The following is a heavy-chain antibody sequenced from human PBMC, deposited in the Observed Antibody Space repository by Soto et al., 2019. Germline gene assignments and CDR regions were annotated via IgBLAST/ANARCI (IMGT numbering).Heavy chain of an antibody. CDR3: ARDSRVVATFAMGSVGFDS. Sequence: PGGSLRLSCAASGLTFRSYGMNWVRQAPGKGLEWVSYISSSTIYYADSVKGRFTISRDNAERSLYLQMNSLRVEDTAVYYCARDSRVVATFAMGSVGFDSWGHGTLVTVSS. D-gene: IGHD2-2*01. CDR1: GLTFRSYG. J-gene: IGHJ5*01. CDR2: ISSSTI. V-gene: IGHV3-48*04.